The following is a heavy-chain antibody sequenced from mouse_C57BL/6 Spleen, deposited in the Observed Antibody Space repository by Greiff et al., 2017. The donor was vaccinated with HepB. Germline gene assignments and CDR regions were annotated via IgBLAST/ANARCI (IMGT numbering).Heavy chain of an antibody. CDR3: TTAGTGYAMDY. V-gene: IGHV14-1*01. J-gene: IGHJ4*01. Sequence: VQLKESGAELVRPGASVKLSCTASGFNIKDYYMPWVKQRPEQGLEWIGRIDPEDGDTEYAPKFQSKATMTADTSSNTAYLQLSSLTAEDTAVYYCTTAGTGYAMDYWGQGTSVTVSS. D-gene: IGHD4-1*01. CDR1: GFNIKDYY. CDR2: IDPEDGDT.